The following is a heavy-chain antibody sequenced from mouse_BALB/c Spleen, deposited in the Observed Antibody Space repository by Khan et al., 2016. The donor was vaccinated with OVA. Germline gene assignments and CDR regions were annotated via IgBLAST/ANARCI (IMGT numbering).Heavy chain of an antibody. D-gene: IGHD1-1*01. J-gene: IGHJ2*01. CDR1: GYSIASDYA. CDR2: ISYSGNT. Sequence: EVQLQESGPGLVKPSQSLSLTCTVTGYSIASDYAWNWIRQFPGNKLEWMGFISYSGNTNYNPSLKSRISITRDTSKNQFFLQLNSVTSEDTAKYYCARVYEGDYDYWGQGTTHTVSS. V-gene: IGHV3-2*02. CDR3: ARVYEGDYDY.